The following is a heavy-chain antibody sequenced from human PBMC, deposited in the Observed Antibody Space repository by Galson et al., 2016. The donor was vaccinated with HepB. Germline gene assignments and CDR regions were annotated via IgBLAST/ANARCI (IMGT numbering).Heavy chain of an antibody. D-gene: IGHD3-9*01. CDR2: INTNTGNP. Sequence: SVKVSCKASANTFTSYALNWVRQAPGQGLEWMGWINTNTGNPMYAQGFTGRFVFSLGTSVSSAYLQISSLKAEDTAVYYCASGYEFLTAWGQGTLVAVSS. V-gene: IGHV7-4-1*02. CDR3: ASGYEFLTA. CDR1: ANTFTSYA. J-gene: IGHJ5*02.